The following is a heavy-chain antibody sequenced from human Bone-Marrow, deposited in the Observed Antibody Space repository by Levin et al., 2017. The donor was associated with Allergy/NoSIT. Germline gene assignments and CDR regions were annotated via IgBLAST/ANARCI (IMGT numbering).Heavy chain of an antibody. V-gene: IGHV3-9*01. CDR2: ISWNSGSI. J-gene: IGHJ6*02. CDR3: AKDIGCSGGSCYLGRDYYDGMDG. Sequence: SCAASGFTFDDYAMHWVRQAPGKGLEWVSGISWNSGSIGYADSVKGRFTISRDNAKNSLYLQMNSLRAEDTALYYCAKDIGCSGGSCYLGRDYYDGMDGWGQGTTVTVSS. D-gene: IGHD2-15*01. CDR1: GFTFDDYA.